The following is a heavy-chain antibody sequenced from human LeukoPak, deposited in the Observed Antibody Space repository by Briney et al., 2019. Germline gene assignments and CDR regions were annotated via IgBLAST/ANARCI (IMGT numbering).Heavy chain of an antibody. CDR1: GGSISSGSYY. V-gene: IGHV4-61*02. CDR3: ATGPDSSISYYYYMDV. J-gene: IGHJ6*03. D-gene: IGHD2-21*01. Sequence: SQTLSLTCTVSGGSISSGSYYWSWIRQPAGKGLEWIGRFFTSGSTNYNPPLKSRVTISVDTSKNQFSLRLSSVTAADTAVYYCATGPDSSISYYYYMDVWGKGTTVTISS. CDR2: FFTSGST.